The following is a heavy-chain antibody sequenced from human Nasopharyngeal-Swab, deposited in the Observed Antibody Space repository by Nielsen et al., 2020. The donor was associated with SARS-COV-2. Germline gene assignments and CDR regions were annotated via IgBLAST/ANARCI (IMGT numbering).Heavy chain of an antibody. V-gene: IGHV3-21*01. CDR3: ARGDDSSGFSITLDY. CDR1: GFTFSDYT. Sequence: GESLKISCAASGFTFSDYTMNWVRQAPGQGLEWVSSISSSGSYMYYTDSVKGRFTMSRDNAKNSLYLQMNSLRAEDTAVYYCARGDDSSGFSITLDYWGQGTLVTVSS. D-gene: IGHD3-22*01. CDR2: ISSSGSYM. J-gene: IGHJ4*02.